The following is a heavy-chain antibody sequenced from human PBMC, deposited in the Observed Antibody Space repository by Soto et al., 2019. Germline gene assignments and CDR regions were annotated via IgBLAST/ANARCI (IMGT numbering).Heavy chain of an antibody. V-gene: IGHV4-39*01. CDR1: GGSISSSNHY. CDR3: ARRELEPTNNDAFHI. CDR2: IYYSGST. Sequence: SETLSLTCAVSGGSISSSNHYWDWIRQPPGKGPEWIGRIYYSGSTYYNPSLKSRVTISVDTSKNQFSLKLSSVTAADTAVYYCARRELEPTNNDAFHIWGQGTMVTVSS. D-gene: IGHD1-1*01. J-gene: IGHJ3*02.